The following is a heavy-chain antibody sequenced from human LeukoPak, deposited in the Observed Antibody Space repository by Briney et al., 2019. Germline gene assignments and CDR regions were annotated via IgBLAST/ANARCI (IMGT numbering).Heavy chain of an antibody. CDR3: ARADYYGSGSYDY. Sequence: SETLSLTCTVSGGSISSYYWSWIRQPPGKGLEWIGYIYYSGSANYNPSLKSRVTISVDTSKNQFSLKLSSVTAADTAVYYCARADYYGSGSYDYWGQGTLVTVSS. D-gene: IGHD3-10*01. CDR1: GGSISSYY. CDR2: IYYSGSA. J-gene: IGHJ4*02. V-gene: IGHV4-59*08.